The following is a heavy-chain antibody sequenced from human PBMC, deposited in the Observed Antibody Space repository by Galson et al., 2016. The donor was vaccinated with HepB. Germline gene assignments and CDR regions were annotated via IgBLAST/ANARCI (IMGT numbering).Heavy chain of an antibody. CDR1: GYIFTSHW. V-gene: IGHV1-46*01. J-gene: IGHJ4*02. D-gene: IGHD1-14*01. CDR2: INPSGGST. Sequence: SVKVSCKASGYIFTSHWMHWVRQAPGQGLEWMGIINPSGGSTSYAQKFQDRVTLTRDTSTSTVYMELISLRSEDTAVYFCTRDHLSGNQWGQGTLVTVSS. CDR3: TRDHLSGNQ.